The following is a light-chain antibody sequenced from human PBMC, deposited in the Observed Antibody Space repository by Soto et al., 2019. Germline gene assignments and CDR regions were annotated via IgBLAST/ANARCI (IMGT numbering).Light chain of an antibody. CDR2: EAT. CDR3: CSYAGSSTWV. J-gene: IGLJ3*02. Sequence: QSALTQPASVSGSPGQSITISCTGTSSDVGSYNLVSWYQQYPGKAPKLIIYEATKRPSGVSNRFSASKSGSTASLTISGLQAEDEGGYYCCSYAGSSTWVFGGGTKVTVL. V-gene: IGLV2-23*01. CDR1: SSDVGSYNL.